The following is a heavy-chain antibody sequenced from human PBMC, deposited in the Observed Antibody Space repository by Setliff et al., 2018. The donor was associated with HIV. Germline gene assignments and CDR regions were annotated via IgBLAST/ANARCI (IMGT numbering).Heavy chain of an antibody. CDR2: INDSGDT. D-gene: IGHD1-26*01. V-gene: IGHV4-34*01. CDR1: GGPLSGYC. CDR3: TRGPARRYPGSTVYGL. J-gene: IGHJ1*01. Sequence: PSETLSLTCGLYGGPLSGYCWTWIRQSPEKGLEWIGEINDSGDTKYNPSLMSRLSMAVEKSKNEFSLKVTSLTAADTAVYFCTRGPARRYPGSTVYGLWGQGTPVTVSP.